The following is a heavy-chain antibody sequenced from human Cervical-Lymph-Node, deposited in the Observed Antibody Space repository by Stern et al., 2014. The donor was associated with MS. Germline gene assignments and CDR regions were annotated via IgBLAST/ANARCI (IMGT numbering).Heavy chain of an antibody. D-gene: IGHD3-10*02. CDR2: IRPMFGTA. Sequence: QVQLVQSGAEVKKPGSSVTVSCKASGGSFSNYAMNWVRQAPGQGLEWVGAIRPMFGTANYAQRFQGRVTITADESTTTVYLELRTLRSEDTAVYYCAREDRPMLPVFAHWGQGTLVTVSS. J-gene: IGHJ4*02. CDR3: AREDRPMLPVFAH. CDR1: GGSFSNYA. V-gene: IGHV1-69*12.